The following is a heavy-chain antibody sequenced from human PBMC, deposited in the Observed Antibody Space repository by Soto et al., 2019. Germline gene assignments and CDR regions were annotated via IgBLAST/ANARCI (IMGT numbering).Heavy chain of an antibody. D-gene: IGHD2-2*01. Sequence: ASVKVSCKASGYTFTSYDISWVRQATGQGLEWMGWMNPNSGNTGYAQKFQGRVTMTRDTSISTAYMELSSLRSEDTAVYYCARFAGYCSSTSCGDSDYWGQGTLVTVSS. CDR1: GYTFTSYD. CDR3: ARFAGYCSSTSCGDSDY. J-gene: IGHJ4*02. CDR2: MNPNSGNT. V-gene: IGHV1-8*01.